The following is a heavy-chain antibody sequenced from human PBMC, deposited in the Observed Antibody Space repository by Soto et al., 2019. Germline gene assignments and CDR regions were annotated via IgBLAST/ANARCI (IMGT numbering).Heavy chain of an antibody. CDR3: ASGYYDSSGYVDAFDI. J-gene: IGHJ3*02. V-gene: IGHV1-18*01. Sequence: EASVKVSCKASGYTFTSYGISWVRQAPGQGLEWMGWISAYNGNTNYAQKLQGRVTMTTDTSTSTAYMELRSLRSDDTAVYYCASGYYDSSGYVDAFDISGQGTMVTVSS. D-gene: IGHD3-22*01. CDR1: GYTFTSYG. CDR2: ISAYNGNT.